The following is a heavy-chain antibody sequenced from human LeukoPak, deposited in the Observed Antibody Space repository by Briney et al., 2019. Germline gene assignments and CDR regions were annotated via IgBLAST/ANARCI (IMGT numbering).Heavy chain of an antibody. CDR2: INSDGSST. D-gene: IGHD3-3*01. CDR3: AGVPDYDFWSGYYFDY. CDR1: GFTFSSYW. J-gene: IGHJ4*02. V-gene: IGHV3-74*01. Sequence: GGSLRLSCAASGFTFSSYWMHWVRQAPGKGLVWVSRINSDGSSTSYADSVKGRFTISRDNAKNTLYLQMNSLRAEDTAVYYCAGVPDYDFWSGYYFDYWGQGTLVTVSS.